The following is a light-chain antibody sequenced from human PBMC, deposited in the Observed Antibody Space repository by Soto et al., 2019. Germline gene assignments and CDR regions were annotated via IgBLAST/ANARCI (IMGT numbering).Light chain of an antibody. CDR3: QTWGTRIHGV. V-gene: IGLV4-69*01. CDR1: SGHSSYA. Sequence: QSVLTQSPSASASLGASVKLTCTLSSGHSSYAIAWHQQQPEKGPRYLMKLNSDGSHSKGDGIPDRFSGSSSGAERYLTISSLQSEDEADYYCQTWGTRIHGVFGGGTKLTVL. CDR2: LNSDGSH. J-gene: IGLJ3*02.